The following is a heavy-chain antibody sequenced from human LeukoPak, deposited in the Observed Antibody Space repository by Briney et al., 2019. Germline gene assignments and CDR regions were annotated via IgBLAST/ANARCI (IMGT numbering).Heavy chain of an antibody. V-gene: IGHV1-3*01. CDR3: AREHDTLTGMSFDY. Sequence: ASVKVSCKASGYSFSTYAIQWVRQAPGQGLEWMGWINAGNGDTKYSQKFQGRVTISRDTSASTVYMEFSSLRSEDTAVYYCAREHDTLTGMSFDYWGQGTLVTVSS. D-gene: IGHD3-9*01. CDR1: GYSFSTYA. J-gene: IGHJ4*02. CDR2: INAGNGDT.